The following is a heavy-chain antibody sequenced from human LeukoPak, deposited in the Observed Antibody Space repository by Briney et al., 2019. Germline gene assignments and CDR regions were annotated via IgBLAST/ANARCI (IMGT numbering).Heavy chain of an antibody. Sequence: SVKVSCKASGGTFSSYAISWVRQAPGQGLEWMGRIIPILGIANYAQKFQGRVTITADKSTSTAYMELSSLRSEDTAVYYCARVYYYDSSGYYYWFDPWGQGTLVTISS. CDR1: GGTFSSYA. D-gene: IGHD3-22*01. CDR2: IIPILGIA. CDR3: ARVYYYDSSGYYYWFDP. V-gene: IGHV1-69*04. J-gene: IGHJ5*02.